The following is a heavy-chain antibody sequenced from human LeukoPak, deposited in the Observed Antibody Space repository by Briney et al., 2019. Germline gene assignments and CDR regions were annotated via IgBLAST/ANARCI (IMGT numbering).Heavy chain of an antibody. CDR1: GFTFSSYA. CDR3: ARAAAGRAYYHYGMDV. Sequence: GGSLRLSCAASGFTFSSYAMSWVRQAPGKGLEWVSAISGSDGSPSYADSVKGRFTISRDNSKNTLDLQMNSLRAEDTAVYYCARAAAGRAYYHYGMDVWGQGTTVTVSS. V-gene: IGHV3-23*01. J-gene: IGHJ6*02. D-gene: IGHD6-13*01. CDR2: ISGSDGSP.